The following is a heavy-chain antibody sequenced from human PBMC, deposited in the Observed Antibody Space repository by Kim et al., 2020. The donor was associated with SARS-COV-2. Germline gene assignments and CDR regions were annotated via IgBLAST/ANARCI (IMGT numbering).Heavy chain of an antibody. CDR3: AKDLLYVPGRGYFDS. D-gene: IGHD3-10*01. V-gene: IGHV3-23*01. Sequence: ANSVRGRFTISRDNSKNTLFLQMDGLGVDDTAVYYCAKDLLYVPGRGYFDSWGQGVVVTVSS. J-gene: IGHJ4*02.